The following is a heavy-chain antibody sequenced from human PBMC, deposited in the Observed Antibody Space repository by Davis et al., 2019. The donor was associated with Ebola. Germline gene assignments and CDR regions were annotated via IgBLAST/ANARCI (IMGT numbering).Heavy chain of an antibody. CDR1: GGTFSSYA. CDR2: IIPIFGTA. V-gene: IGHV1-69*06. CDR3: AREGKSGWYGLISFDY. D-gene: IGHD6-19*01. J-gene: IGHJ4*02. Sequence: SVKVSCKASGGTFSSYAISWVRPAPGQGLEWMGGIIPIFGTANYAQKFQGRVTITADKSTSTAYMELSSLRSEDTAVYYCAREGKSGWYGLISFDYWGQGTLVTVSS.